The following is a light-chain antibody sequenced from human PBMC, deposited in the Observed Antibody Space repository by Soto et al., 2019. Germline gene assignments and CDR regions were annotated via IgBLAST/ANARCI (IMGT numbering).Light chain of an antibody. CDR3: QQYGSSPLT. V-gene: IGKV3-20*01. CDR2: GAS. CDR1: QSVSASY. Sequence: EIVVTQSPDTLSLSPGERATLSCRASQSVSASYLAWYQHKPGQAPRLLMYGASRRATGIPDRFSGSGSGTDFTLTISRLEPEDFVVYFCQQYGSSPLTFGGGTKVDIK. J-gene: IGKJ4*01.